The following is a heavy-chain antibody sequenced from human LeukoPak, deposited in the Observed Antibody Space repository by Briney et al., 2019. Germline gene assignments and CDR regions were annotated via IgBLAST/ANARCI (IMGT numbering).Heavy chain of an antibody. CDR3: ARVPDYGDYVMGYFDY. CDR2: INAGNGNT. D-gene: IGHD4-17*01. CDR1: GYTFSSYA. J-gene: IGHJ4*02. V-gene: IGHV1-3*01. Sequence: ASVKVSCKASGYTFSSYAIHWVRQAPGQRLEWMGWINAGNGNTKYSQKFQGRVTITRDTSASTAYMELSSLRSEDTAVYYCARVPDYGDYVMGYFDYWGQGTLVTVSS.